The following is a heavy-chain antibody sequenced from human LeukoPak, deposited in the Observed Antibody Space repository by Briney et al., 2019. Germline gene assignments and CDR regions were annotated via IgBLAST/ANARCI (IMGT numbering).Heavy chain of an antibody. D-gene: IGHD3-3*01. Sequence: GGSLRLSCAASGFTFTNAWMSWVRQTPGKGLEWVGRITAIPHGGTTDYAAPVKGRFTISRDDSKNTLYLQMNSLKTEDTAVYYCTTDFDWGQGSLVTVSS. V-gene: IGHV3-15*01. CDR1: GFTFTNAW. CDR3: TTDFD. CDR2: ITAIPHGGTT. J-gene: IGHJ4*02.